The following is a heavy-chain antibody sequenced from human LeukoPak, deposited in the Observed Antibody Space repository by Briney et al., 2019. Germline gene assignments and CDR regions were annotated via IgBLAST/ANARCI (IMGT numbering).Heavy chain of an antibody. CDR2: IYYSGST. CDR3: ARGPPAKPGTGYYYGMDV. D-gene: IGHD2-2*01. Sequence: SETLSLTCTVSGDSISSYFWSWIRQPPGKGLEWIGYIYYSGSTTYNPSLKSRVTISMDTSKNQFSLKLSSVTAADTAVYYCARGPPAKPGTGYYYGMDVWGQGTAVTVSS. V-gene: IGHV4-59*12. CDR1: GDSISSYF. J-gene: IGHJ6*02.